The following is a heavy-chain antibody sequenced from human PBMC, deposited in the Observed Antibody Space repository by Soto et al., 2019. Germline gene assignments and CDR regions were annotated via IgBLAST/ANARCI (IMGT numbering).Heavy chain of an antibody. CDR3: AKRSIYGGPDY. CDR2: IYHSGST. J-gene: IGHJ4*02. Sequence: SETLSLTCAVSGGSISSSNWWSWVRQPPGKGLEWIGEIYHSGSTNYNPSLRSRVTISVDKSKNQFSLKLSSVTAEDTAVYYCAKRSIYGGPDYWGQGTLVTVSS. V-gene: IGHV4-4*02. D-gene: IGHD4-17*01. CDR1: GGSISSSNW.